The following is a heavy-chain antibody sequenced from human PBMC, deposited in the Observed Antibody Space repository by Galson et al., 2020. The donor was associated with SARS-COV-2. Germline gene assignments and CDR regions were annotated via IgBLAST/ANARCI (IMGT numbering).Heavy chain of an antibody. D-gene: IGHD3-22*01. J-gene: IGHJ4*02. V-gene: IGHV1-8*01. Sequence: ASVKVSCKASGYTFTTYDVNWVRQATGQGLEWMGWMNPNTGTTGYAQKFQGRVTMTRDTYISTAYMELSSLRSEDTAVYYCARGDGTSGYYHIGYWGQGTLVTVSS. CDR1: GYTFTTYD. CDR3: ARGDGTSGYYHIGY. CDR2: MNPNTGTT.